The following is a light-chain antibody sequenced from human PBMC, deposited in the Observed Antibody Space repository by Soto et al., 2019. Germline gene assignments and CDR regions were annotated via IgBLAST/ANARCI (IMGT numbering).Light chain of an antibody. Sequence: IVLTHSPATLSLSPWERATLSCRASQSVNKYLAWYQQKPGQAPRLLIYDASNRATGIPARFSAGGSGTDFTLTISSLEPEDFAVYYCQQRSNWPINFGQGTRLEIK. CDR1: QSVNKY. J-gene: IGKJ5*01. CDR2: DAS. V-gene: IGKV3-11*01. CDR3: QQRSNWPIN.